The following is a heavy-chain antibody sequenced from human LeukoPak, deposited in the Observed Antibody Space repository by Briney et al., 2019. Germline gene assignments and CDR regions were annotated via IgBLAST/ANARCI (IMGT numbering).Heavy chain of an antibody. J-gene: IGHJ3*02. CDR1: GFTFRSFW. CDR3: ARSATDAFDI. V-gene: IGHV3-74*01. D-gene: IGHD3-3*01. Sequence: GGSLRLSCAASGFTFRSFWMHWARQDPGKGLVWVSHMKGDGTSIGYADSVKGRLTISRDNAKNTLYLQMNRLKAEDTAVYYCARSATDAFDIWGQGTMVTVSS. CDR2: MKGDGTSI.